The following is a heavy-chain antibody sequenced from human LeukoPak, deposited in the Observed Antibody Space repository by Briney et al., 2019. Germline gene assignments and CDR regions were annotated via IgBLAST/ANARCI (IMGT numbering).Heavy chain of an antibody. CDR3: ARGGAHGMDV. D-gene: IGHD1-26*01. CDR1: GFTFNDYY. Sequence: PGGSLRLSCAASGFTFNDYYMSWIRQAPGKGLEWVSSISSSSSYIYYADSVKGRFTISRDNAKNSVYLQMNSLRAEDTAVYYCARGGAHGMDVWGQGTTVTVSS. CDR2: ISSSSSYI. J-gene: IGHJ6*02. V-gene: IGHV3-11*01.